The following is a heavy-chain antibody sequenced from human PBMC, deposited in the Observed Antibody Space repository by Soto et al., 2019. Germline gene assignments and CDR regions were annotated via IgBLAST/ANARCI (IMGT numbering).Heavy chain of an antibody. CDR1: GYTFTSHA. V-gene: IGHV1-18*01. CDR3: ARTFDLTGYYPYFDY. CDR2: ISAYDDNT. Sequence: ASVKVSCKASGYTFTSHAVSWARQAPGQGLEWMGWISAYDDNTNYAQKLQGRVTLTTDTSTSTAYMELRSLRSDDTAVYFCARTFDLTGYYPYFDYWGQGAVVTVSS. D-gene: IGHD3-9*01. J-gene: IGHJ4*02.